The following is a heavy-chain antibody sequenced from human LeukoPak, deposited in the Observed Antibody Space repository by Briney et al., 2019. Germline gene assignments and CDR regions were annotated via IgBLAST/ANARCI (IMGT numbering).Heavy chain of an antibody. J-gene: IGHJ4*02. CDR3: ASSSSGYYYPDY. CDR1: GFTLSSYW. D-gene: IGHD3-22*01. CDR2: IKQDGSEK. Sequence: GGSLRLSCAASGFTLSSYWMSWVRQAPGKGLEWVANIKQDGSEKYYVDSVKGRFTISRDNAKNSLYLQMNSLRAEDTAVYYCASSSSGYYYPDYWGQGTLVTVSS. V-gene: IGHV3-7*01.